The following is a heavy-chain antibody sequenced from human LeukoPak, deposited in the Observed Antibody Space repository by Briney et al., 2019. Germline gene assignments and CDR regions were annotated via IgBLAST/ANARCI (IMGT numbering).Heavy chain of an antibody. D-gene: IGHD3-10*01. Sequence: GGSLRLSCAASGFTFSSYGMHWVRQAPGKGLEWVAFIRYDGSNKYYADSVKGRFTISRDNSKNTLYLQMNSLRAEDTAVYFCVRVEKEFGPRGGYFDYWGQGALVTVSS. J-gene: IGHJ4*02. CDR3: VRVEKEFGPRGGYFDY. CDR2: IRYDGSNK. CDR1: GFTFSSYG. V-gene: IGHV3-30*02.